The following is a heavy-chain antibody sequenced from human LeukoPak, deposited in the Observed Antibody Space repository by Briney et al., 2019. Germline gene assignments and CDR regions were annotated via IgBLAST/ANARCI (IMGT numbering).Heavy chain of an antibody. D-gene: IGHD3-9*01. J-gene: IGHJ6*02. Sequence: GGSLRLSCAASGFTFSSYSMNWVRQAPGKGLEWVSYISSSSSTIYYADSVRGRFTISRDNAKNSLYLQMNSLRAEDTAVYYCTRDLMEYDVSTGLHHYYMDVWGQGTTVTVSS. V-gene: IGHV3-48*01. CDR1: GFTFSSYS. CDR3: TRDLMEYDVSTGLHHYYMDV. CDR2: ISSSSSTI.